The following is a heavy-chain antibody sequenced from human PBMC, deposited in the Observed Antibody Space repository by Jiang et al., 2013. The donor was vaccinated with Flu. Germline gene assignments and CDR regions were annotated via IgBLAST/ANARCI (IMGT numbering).Heavy chain of an antibody. CDR1: GGAFSSSV. J-gene: IGHJ5*02. V-gene: IGHV1-69*01. Sequence: GAEVKKPGSSVKVSCKASGGAFSSSVISWVRQAPGQGLEWMGRIIPIFATTNCAQRFQGRVTITADESTNTAYMELSSLTSDDTAVYYCARGDVAGHWFDPWGQGNPGHRLL. CDR3: ARGDVAGHWFDP. CDR2: IIPIFATT. D-gene: IGHD5-12*01.